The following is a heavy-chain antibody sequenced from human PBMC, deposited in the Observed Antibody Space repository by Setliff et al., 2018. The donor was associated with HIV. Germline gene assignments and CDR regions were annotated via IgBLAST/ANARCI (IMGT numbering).Heavy chain of an antibody. J-gene: IGHJ4*02. CDR3: ARDVGVPGRGNALDY. Sequence: GASVKVSCKASGYTFTDFHMHWVRQAPGQGLEWMGAIDPRRGSTEYAQKFKGTVTMTRDTSISTAYMELSGLKSDDTALYYCARDVGVPGRGNALDYWGQGALVTVSS. CDR1: GYTFTDFH. CDR2: IDPRRGST. D-gene: IGHD3-3*01. V-gene: IGHV1-2*02.